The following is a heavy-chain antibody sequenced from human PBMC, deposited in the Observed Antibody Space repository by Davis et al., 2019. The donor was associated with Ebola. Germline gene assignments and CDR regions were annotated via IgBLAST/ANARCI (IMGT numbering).Heavy chain of an antibody. J-gene: IGHJ6*02. CDR1: GFTFDDYA. CDR3: AKAPGFYGMDV. Sequence: SLKISCSASGFTFDDYAMHWVRQAPGKGLEWVSGISWNSRSIGYADSVKGRFTISRDNGKNSLYLQMNSLRVEDTALYYCAKAPGFYGMDVWGQGTTVTVSS. V-gene: IGHV3-9*01. CDR2: ISWNSRSI.